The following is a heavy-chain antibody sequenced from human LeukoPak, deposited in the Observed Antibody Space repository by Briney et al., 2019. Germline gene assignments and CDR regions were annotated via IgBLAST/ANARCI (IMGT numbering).Heavy chain of an antibody. J-gene: IGHJ4*02. CDR3: TRDRSGYFDY. D-gene: IGHD3-10*01. Sequence: SGGSLRLSCTASGFTFGDYAMSWVRQAPGKGLEWVGFIRSKAYGGTTEYAASVKGRFTISRDDSKSIAYLQMNSLKTEDTAVYYCTRDRSGYFDYWGQGTLVTVSS. V-gene: IGHV3-49*04. CDR1: GFTFGDYA. CDR2: IRSKAYGGTT.